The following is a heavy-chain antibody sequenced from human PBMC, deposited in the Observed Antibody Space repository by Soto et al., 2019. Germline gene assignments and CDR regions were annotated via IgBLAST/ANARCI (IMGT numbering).Heavy chain of an antibody. J-gene: IGHJ3*02. Sequence: SETLSLTCAVSGGSISSSNWWSWVRQPAGKGLEWIGEIYHSGSTNYNPSLKSRVTISVDKSKNQFSLKLSSVTAADTAVYYCARMGRRYYDSSGYQLPDAFDIWGQGTMVTVSS. CDR1: GGSISSSNW. D-gene: IGHD3-22*01. V-gene: IGHV4-4*02. CDR3: ARMGRRYYDSSGYQLPDAFDI. CDR2: IYHSGST.